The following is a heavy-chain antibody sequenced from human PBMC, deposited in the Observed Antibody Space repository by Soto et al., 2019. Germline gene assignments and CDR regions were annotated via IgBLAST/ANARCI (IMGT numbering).Heavy chain of an antibody. V-gene: IGHV3-9*01. J-gene: IGHJ6*02. CDR2: ISWNSGSI. CDR1: GFTFDDYA. CDR3: AKDTRPYCSSTSCPEYGMDV. Sequence: QSGGSLRLSCSASGFTFDDYAMHWVRQAPGKGLEWVSGISWNSGSIGYADSVKGRFTISRDNAKNSLYLQMNSLRAEDTALYYCAKDTRPYCSSTSCPEYGMDVWGQGTTVTVSS. D-gene: IGHD2-2*01.